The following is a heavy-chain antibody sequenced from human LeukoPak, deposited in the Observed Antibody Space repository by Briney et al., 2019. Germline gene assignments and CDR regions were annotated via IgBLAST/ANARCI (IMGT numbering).Heavy chain of an antibody. Sequence: PSETLSLTCTVSGGSISSGSYYWSWIRQPAGKGLEWIGRIYTSGSTNYNPSPKSRVTISVDTSKNQFSLKLSSVTAADTAVYYCAGEASNCSSTSCYIRAFDIWGQGTMVTVSS. CDR3: AGEASNCSSTSCYIRAFDI. V-gene: IGHV4-61*02. D-gene: IGHD2-2*02. CDR2: IYTSGST. J-gene: IGHJ3*02. CDR1: GGSISSGSYY.